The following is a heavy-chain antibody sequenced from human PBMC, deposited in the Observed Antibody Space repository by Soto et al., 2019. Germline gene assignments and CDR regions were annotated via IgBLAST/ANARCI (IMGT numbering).Heavy chain of an antibody. CDR2: ISSSSSYI. CDR1: GFTFSSYS. CDR3: ARDGPDKRGVVVVAAHDAFDI. D-gene: IGHD2-15*01. J-gene: IGHJ3*02. Sequence: EVQLVESGGGLVKPGGSLRLSCAASGFTFSSYSMNWVRQAPGKGLEWVSSISSSSSYIYYADSVKGRFTISRDNAKNSLYLQMNSLRAEDTAVYYCARDGPDKRGVVVVAAHDAFDIWGQGTMVTVSS. V-gene: IGHV3-21*01.